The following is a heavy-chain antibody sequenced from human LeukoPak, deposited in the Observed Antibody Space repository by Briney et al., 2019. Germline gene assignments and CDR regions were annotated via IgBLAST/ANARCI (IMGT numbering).Heavy chain of an antibody. Sequence: PSETLSLTCAVYGGSFSGYYWSWIRQPPGKGLEWIGAINHSGSTNYNPSLKSRVTISVDTSKNQFSLKLSSVTAADTAVYYCARGFKLSDYYYYMDVWGKGTTVTVSS. CDR1: GGSFSGYY. D-gene: IGHD2-15*01. J-gene: IGHJ6*03. CDR3: ARGFKLSDYYYYMDV. V-gene: IGHV4-34*01. CDR2: INHSGST.